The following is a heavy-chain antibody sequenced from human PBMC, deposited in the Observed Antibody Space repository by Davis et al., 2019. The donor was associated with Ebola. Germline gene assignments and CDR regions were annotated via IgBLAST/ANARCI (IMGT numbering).Heavy chain of an antibody. D-gene: IGHD4-17*01. V-gene: IGHV3-30*03. CDR1: GFTFSSFG. Sequence: GGSLRLSCAASGFTFSSFGMHWVRQAPGKELEWVASISIDGSVEYYADSVKGRFTISRDNSKNTLYLQMNSLRAEDTAVYYCARHVNGDFWYFDLWGRGTRVTVSS. J-gene: IGHJ2*01. CDR2: ISIDGSVE. CDR3: ARHVNGDFWYFDL.